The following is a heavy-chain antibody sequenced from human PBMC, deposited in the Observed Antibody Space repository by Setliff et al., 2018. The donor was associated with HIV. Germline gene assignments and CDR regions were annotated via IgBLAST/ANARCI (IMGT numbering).Heavy chain of an antibody. Sequence: GASVKVSCKASGYTFTIYYMHWVRQAPGQGLEWMGIINPGAGSTTYAQDFQGRITMTRDTSTSTVYMELSSLRSEDTAVYYCARTPPPTGSYYEPEYFQYWGQGTLVTVSS. CDR1: GYTFTIYY. D-gene: IGHD1-26*01. CDR3: ARTPPPTGSYYEPEYFQY. V-gene: IGHV1-46*01. J-gene: IGHJ1*01. CDR2: INPGAGST.